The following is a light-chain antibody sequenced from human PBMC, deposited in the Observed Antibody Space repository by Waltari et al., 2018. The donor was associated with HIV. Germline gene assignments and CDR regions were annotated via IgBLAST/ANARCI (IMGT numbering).Light chain of an antibody. CDR2: EIT. Sequence: QSPLTQPASVSGSPGQSITISCTGTSRAVGFYKYVSWYQQYPGKAPKVIIYEITNRASGVSSRFSASRSGNTASLTISGLQAEDEADYYCSAYTTDSDWVFGSGTKVTVL. CDR1: SRAVGFYKY. J-gene: IGLJ6*01. V-gene: IGLV2-14*01. CDR3: SAYTTDSDWV.